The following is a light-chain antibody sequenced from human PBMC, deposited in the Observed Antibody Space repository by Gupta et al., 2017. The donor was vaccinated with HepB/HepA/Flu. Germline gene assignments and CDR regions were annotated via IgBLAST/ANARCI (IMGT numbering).Light chain of an antibody. J-gene: IGLJ3*02. CDR2: GNS. CDR3: QSYDNGLNGWV. V-gene: IGLV1-40*01. Sequence: QSVLTQPPSISGAPGQRVIISCTGSGPNIGARYDVHWYQQLPGAAPKLLIYGNSDRPSGVPDRFSGSRSGSSASLAITGLQAEDEADYYCQSYDNGLNGWVFGGGTTVTVL. CDR1: GPNIGARYD.